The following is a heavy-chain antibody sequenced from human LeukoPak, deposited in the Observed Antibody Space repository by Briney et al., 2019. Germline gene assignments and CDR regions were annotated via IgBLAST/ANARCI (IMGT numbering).Heavy chain of an antibody. CDR2: ICRSGCA. D-gene: IGHD2-2*01. CDR1: GFADSTSH. CDR3: ARDLSGGVPAWSYYYYYGMDV. V-gene: IGHV3-66*01. Sequence: GGSLRLSCAASGFADSTSHINWVRHATGRAREWVSVICRSGCAFYADCVEGRFIVSRDNSRNTLYLQMNSLRAEDTAVYYCARDLSGGVPAWSYYYYYGMDVWGQGTTVTVSS. J-gene: IGHJ6*02.